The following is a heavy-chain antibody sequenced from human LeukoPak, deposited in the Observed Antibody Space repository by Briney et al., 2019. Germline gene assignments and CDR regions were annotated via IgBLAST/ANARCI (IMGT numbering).Heavy chain of an antibody. CDR1: GYTFSSHW. CDR2: IHQDGRET. J-gene: IGHJ4*02. D-gene: IGHD1-14*01. Sequence: GGSLRLSCAASGYTFSSHWMSWVRQAPGKGLEWVANIHQDGRETYYVDSVKGRFTISRDNAKNSLFLQMNSLRAEDTAVYYCARDSYRALEYWGQGTLVTVSS. V-gene: IGHV3-7*01. CDR3: ARDSYRALEY.